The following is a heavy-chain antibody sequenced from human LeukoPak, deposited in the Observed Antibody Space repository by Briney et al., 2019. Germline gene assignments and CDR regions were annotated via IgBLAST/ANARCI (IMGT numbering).Heavy chain of an antibody. J-gene: IGHJ4*02. CDR1: GYTFTGYY. Sequence: ASVKVSCKASGYTFTGYYMHWVRQAPGQGLEWMGWINPNSGGTNYAQKFQGWVTMTRDTSISTAYMELSRLRSDDTAVYYRARETGRGYGSGSYYDYWGQGTLVTVSS. CDR2: INPNSGGT. CDR3: ARETGRGYGSGSYYDY. D-gene: IGHD3-10*01. V-gene: IGHV1-2*04.